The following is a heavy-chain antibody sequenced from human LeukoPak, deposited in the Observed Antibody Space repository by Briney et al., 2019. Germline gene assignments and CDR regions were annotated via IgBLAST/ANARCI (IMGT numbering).Heavy chain of an antibody. CDR3: ARGIILREDGYKKPNWFDP. CDR2: IIPIFGTA. CDR1: GGTFSSYA. Sequence: ASVKVSFKASGGTFSSYAISWVRQAPGQGLEWMGRIIPIFGTANYAQKFQGRVTITTDESTSTAYMELSSLRSEDTAVYYCARGIILREDGYKKPNWFDPWGQGTLVTASS. D-gene: IGHD5-24*01. J-gene: IGHJ5*02. V-gene: IGHV1-69*05.